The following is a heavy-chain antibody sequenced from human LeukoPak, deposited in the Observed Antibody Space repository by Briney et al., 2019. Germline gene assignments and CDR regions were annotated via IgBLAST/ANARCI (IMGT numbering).Heavy chain of an antibody. CDR3: ARDPLGYCSGGSCYQPFDY. CDR2: ISSSSSYI. CDR1: GFTFSSYS. Sequence: PGGSLRLSCAASGFTFSSYSMNWVRQAPGKGLEWVSSISSSSSYIYYADSVKGRFTISRDNAKNSLYLQMNSLRAEDTAVYYCARDPLGYCSGGSCYQPFDYRGQGTLVAVSS. D-gene: IGHD2-15*01. V-gene: IGHV3-21*01. J-gene: IGHJ4*02.